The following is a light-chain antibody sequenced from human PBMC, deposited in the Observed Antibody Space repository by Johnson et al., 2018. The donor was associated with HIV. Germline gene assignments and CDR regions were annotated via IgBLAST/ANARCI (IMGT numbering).Light chain of an antibody. V-gene: IGLV1-51*01. Sequence: QAVLTQPPSVSAAPGQKVTISCSGSSSNIGNNYVSWYQQLPGTAPKLLIYDNNKRPSGIPDRFSGSKSDTSATLAITGLQPGDEAEYYCGTWETGLSAYVFGTGTKVTVL. J-gene: IGLJ1*01. CDR2: DNN. CDR3: GTWETGLSAYV. CDR1: SSNIGNNY.